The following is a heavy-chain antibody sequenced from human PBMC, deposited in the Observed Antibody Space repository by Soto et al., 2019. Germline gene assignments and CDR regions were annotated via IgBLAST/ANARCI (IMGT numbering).Heavy chain of an antibody. J-gene: IGHJ4*02. Sequence: EVQLVEAGGGLVQPEGSLRLSCAASGFTFSHAWMSWVRQAPGQGLEWVCRITSNTEGGTTAYAAPVKGRFTISRDDSKNTLYLQRNSLKADDTAMYYCTTEGPGYCSGGSCDAIDYWGQGNLVTVSS. CDR3: TTEGPGYCSGGSCDAIDY. CDR1: GFTFSHAW. D-gene: IGHD2-15*01. V-gene: IGHV3-15*01. CDR2: ITSNTEGGTT.